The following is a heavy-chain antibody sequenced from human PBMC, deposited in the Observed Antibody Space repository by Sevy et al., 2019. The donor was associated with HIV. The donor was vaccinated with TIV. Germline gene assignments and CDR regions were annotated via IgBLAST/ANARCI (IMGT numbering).Heavy chain of an antibody. V-gene: IGHV3-23*01. CDR3: AKYGGSYQNFDY. CDR2: ISGSGGSP. CDR1: GFTFSSYA. J-gene: IGHJ4*02. Sequence: GGSLRLSCAASGFTFSSYAMSWVRQAPGKGLEWVSAISGSGGSPYYADSVKGRFTISRDNSKNTLYLQMNSLRAEDTAVYYCAKYGGSYQNFDYWGQGTLVTVSS. D-gene: IGHD1-26*01.